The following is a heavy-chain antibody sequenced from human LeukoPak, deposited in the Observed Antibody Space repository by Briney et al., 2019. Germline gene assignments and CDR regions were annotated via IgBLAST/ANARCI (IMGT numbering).Heavy chain of an antibody. CDR2: ISYDGSNK. CDR3: AATKTFDY. CDR1: GFTFSSYG. V-gene: IGHV3-30*03. D-gene: IGHD1-26*01. J-gene: IGHJ4*02. Sequence: PGRSLRLSCVASGFTFSSYGMHWVRQAPGKGLEWVAVISYDGSNKHYVDSVKGRFTISRDNSKNTVHLQMNSLRVEDTAVYYCAATKTFDYWGQGTLVTVYS.